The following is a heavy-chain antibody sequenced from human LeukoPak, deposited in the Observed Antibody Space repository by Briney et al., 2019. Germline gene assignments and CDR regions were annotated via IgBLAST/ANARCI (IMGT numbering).Heavy chain of an antibody. V-gene: IGHV3-48*01. CDR3: ARGGAARPDY. J-gene: IGHJ4*02. Sequence: PGGSLRLSCAASGFPFNNFGMNWVRQAPGKGLEWVSYIRSSSSTMSYADSVKGRLTISRDNAKNSLFLQMNSLRAEDTAVYYCARGGAARPDYWGQGTLVTVSS. D-gene: IGHD6-6*01. CDR1: GFPFNNFG. CDR2: IRSSSSTM.